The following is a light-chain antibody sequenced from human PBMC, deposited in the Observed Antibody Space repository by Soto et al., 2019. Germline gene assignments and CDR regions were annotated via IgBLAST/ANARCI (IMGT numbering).Light chain of an antibody. Sequence: DIQMTQSPSTLSASEGDRVTISCRASQSVSIWLAWYQQKPGRAPKLLIYKSSILESGVPSRFSGSGSGTEFTLTISSLQPDDFATYYCQQFNTSPWTFGQGTKVDNQ. V-gene: IGKV1-5*03. CDR2: KSS. CDR1: QSVSIW. J-gene: IGKJ1*01. CDR3: QQFNTSPWT.